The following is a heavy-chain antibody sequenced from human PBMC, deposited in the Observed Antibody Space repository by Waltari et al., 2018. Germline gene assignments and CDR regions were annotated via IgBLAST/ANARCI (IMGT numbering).Heavy chain of an antibody. J-gene: IGHJ4*02. V-gene: IGHV3-33*01. D-gene: IGHD3-10*01. CDR2: IWYDGSNK. CDR3: ARDRGSITMVRGVLDY. CDR1: GFTFSSSG. Sequence: QVQLVESGGGVVQPGRSLRLSCAASGFTFSSSGMHWVCQAPGKGLEWVAVIWYDGSNKYYADSVKGRFTISRDNSKNTLYLQMNSLRAEDTAVYYCARDRGSITMVRGVLDYWGQGTLVTVSS.